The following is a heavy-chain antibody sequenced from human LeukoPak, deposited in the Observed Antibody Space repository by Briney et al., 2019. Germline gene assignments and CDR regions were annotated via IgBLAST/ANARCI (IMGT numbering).Heavy chain of an antibody. CDR2: IYYSGST. D-gene: IGHD3-10*01. Sequence: SETLSLTCTVSGGSISSGDYYWSWIRQPPGKGLEWIGYIYYSGSTYYNPSLKSRVTISVDTSKNQFSLKLSSVTAADTAVYYWGGGRYGSGSYRPLGGQGPLVTVSS. J-gene: IGHJ4*02. CDR1: GGSISSGDYY. CDR3: GGGRYGSGSYRPL. V-gene: IGHV4-30-4*03.